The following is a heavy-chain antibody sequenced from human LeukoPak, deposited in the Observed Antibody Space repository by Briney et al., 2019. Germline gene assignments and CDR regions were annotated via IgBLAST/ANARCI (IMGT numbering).Heavy chain of an antibody. CDR1: GGTFSSYA. CDR2: IIPIFGTA. Sequence: SVKVSCKASGGTFSSYAISWVRQAPGQRLEWMGGIIPIFGTANYAQKFQGRVTITTDESTSTAYMELSSLRSEDTAVYYCARSYSSGRAYYYYYYYMDVWGKGTTVTVSS. D-gene: IGHD6-19*01. CDR3: ARSYSSGRAYYYYYYYMDV. V-gene: IGHV1-69*05. J-gene: IGHJ6*03.